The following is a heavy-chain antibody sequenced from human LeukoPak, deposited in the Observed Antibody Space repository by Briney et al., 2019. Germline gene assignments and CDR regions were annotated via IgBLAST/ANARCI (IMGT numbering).Heavy chain of an antibody. Sequence: GASVKVSCKTSGYTFTNYGISWVRQAPGQGLEWVGWISAYNGNTNYAQKLQGRVTLTTDTSTSTAYMELRNLRSDDTAVYYCARGPRGYSYGYKEHWGQGTLVTVSS. D-gene: IGHD5-18*01. CDR3: ARGPRGYSYGYKEH. CDR1: GYTFTNYG. V-gene: IGHV1-18*04. J-gene: IGHJ1*01. CDR2: ISAYNGNT.